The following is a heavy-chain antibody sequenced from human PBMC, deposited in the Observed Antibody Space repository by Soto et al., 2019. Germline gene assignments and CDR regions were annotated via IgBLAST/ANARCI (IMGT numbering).Heavy chain of an antibody. V-gene: IGHV4-39*01. CDR2: MYSSGTT. D-gene: IGHD5-12*01. CDR3: ARLGEYSGYDYGHFDY. Sequence: PSETLSLTCTVSGASIDGGSYYWGWIRQSPGKGLEWIGSMYSSGTTRYEPSLKSRVTMSVDTSKNQFSLKLSSVTAADTAVYYCARLGEYSGYDYGHFDYWGQGTLVTVSS. CDR1: GASIDGGSYY. J-gene: IGHJ4*02.